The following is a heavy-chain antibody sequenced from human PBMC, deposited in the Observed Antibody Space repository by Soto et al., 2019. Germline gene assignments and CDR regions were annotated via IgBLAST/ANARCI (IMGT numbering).Heavy chain of an antibody. CDR3: ARARITIFGEY. D-gene: IGHD3-3*01. CDR1: GFTFSIYE. J-gene: IGHJ4*02. V-gene: IGHV3-48*03. Sequence: LRRSCSASGFTFSIYEMNWVRQAPGKGLEWVSYISSSGGTIYYADSVKGRFTISRDNAKNSLYLQMNSLRAEDTAVYYCARARITIFGEYWGQGTLVNVSS. CDR2: ISSSGGTI.